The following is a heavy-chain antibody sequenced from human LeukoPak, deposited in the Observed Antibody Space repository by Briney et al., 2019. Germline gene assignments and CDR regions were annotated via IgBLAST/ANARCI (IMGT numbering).Heavy chain of an antibody. V-gene: IGHV1-69*04. CDR3: ASYSSSPGGYYYYYMDV. CDR1: GGTFSSYA. J-gene: IGHJ6*03. D-gene: IGHD6-6*01. CDR2: IIPILGIA. Sequence: ASVKVSCKASGGTFSSYAISWVRQAPGQGLEWMGRIIPILGIANYAQKFQGRVTITTDESTSTAYMELSSLRSEDTAVYYCASYSSSPGGYYYYYMDVWGKGATVTVSS.